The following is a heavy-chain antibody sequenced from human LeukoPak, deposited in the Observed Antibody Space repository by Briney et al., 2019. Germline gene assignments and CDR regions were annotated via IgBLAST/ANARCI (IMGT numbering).Heavy chain of an antibody. CDR3: ARDQALHLLWFGEFTFDY. D-gene: IGHD3-10*01. CDR2: IKQDGSEK. V-gene: IGHV3-7*01. Sequence: GGSLRLSCGASGFTFSNAWMSWVRQAPGKGLEWVANIKQDGSEKYYVDSVKGRFTISRDNAKNSLYLQMNSLRAEDTAVYYCARDQALHLLWFGEFTFDYWGQGTLVTVSS. CDR1: GFTFSNAW. J-gene: IGHJ4*02.